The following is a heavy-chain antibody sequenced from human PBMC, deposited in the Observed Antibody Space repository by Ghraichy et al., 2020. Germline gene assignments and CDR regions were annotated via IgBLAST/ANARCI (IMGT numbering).Heavy chain of an antibody. CDR2: ISGNGGST. D-gene: IGHD2-15*01. J-gene: IGHJ4*02. CDR1: GFTFSSYA. Sequence: GGSLRLSCAVSGFTFSSYAMTWVRQAPGKGLEWVSGISGNGGSTYYAGSVKGRFTISRDNSKNTLYLQINSLRPEDTALYYCAKGTGSSCYSSCDYWGQGTLVTVSS. CDR3: AKGTGSSCYSSCDY. V-gene: IGHV3-23*01.